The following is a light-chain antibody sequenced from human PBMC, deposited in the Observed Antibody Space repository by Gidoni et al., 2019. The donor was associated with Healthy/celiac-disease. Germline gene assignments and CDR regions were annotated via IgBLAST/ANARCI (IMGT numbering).Light chain of an antibody. CDR1: SGHSSYA. CDR3: QTWGTGIRV. CDR2: LNSDGSH. J-gene: IGLJ3*02. V-gene: IGLV4-69*01. Sequence: QLVLTQSPSASAYLGAPVKLTCTLSSGHSSYAIAWHQQQPEKGPRYLMKLNSDGSHSKGDGIPDRFSGSSSGAERYLTISSLQSEDEADYYCQTWGTGIRVFGGGTKLTVL.